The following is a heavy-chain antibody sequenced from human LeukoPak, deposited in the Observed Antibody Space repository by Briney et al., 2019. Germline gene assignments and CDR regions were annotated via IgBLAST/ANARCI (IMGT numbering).Heavy chain of an antibody. CDR3: ARDLVAAAGTTFDY. CDR2: ISSSSSTI. CDR1: GFTFSSYW. Sequence: GGSLRLSCAASGFTFSSYWMNWVRQAPGKGLEWVSYISSSSSTIYYADSVKGRFTISRDNAKNSLCLQMNSLRAEDTAVYYCARDLVAAAGTTFDYWGQGTLVTVSS. V-gene: IGHV3-48*01. D-gene: IGHD6-13*01. J-gene: IGHJ4*02.